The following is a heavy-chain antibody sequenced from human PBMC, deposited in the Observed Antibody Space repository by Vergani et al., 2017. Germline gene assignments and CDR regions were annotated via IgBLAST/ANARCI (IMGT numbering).Heavy chain of an antibody. CDR3: ARGRYYYGSGSLISAFDY. D-gene: IGHD3-10*01. Sequence: QVQLVQSGAEVKKPGSSVKVSCKASGGTFSSYAISWVRQAPGQGLEWMGWISAYNGNTNYAQKLQGRVTMTTDTTTSTAYMELRSLRSDDTAVYYCARGRYYYGSGSLISAFDYWGQGTLVTVSS. CDR2: ISAYNGNT. J-gene: IGHJ4*02. CDR1: GGTFSSYA. V-gene: IGHV1-18*01.